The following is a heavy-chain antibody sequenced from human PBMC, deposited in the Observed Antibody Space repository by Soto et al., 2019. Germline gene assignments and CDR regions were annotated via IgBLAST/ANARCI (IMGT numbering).Heavy chain of an antibody. CDR1: GFTFSSYG. D-gene: IGHD6-13*01. CDR2: ISYDGSNK. Sequence: PGGSLRLSCAASGFTFSSYGMHWVRQAPGKGLEWVAVISYDGSNKYYADSVKGRFTISRDNSKNTLYLQMNSLRAEETAVYYCPIDNIAAAGTDYWGQGTLVTVSS. V-gene: IGHV3-30*03. CDR3: PIDNIAAAGTDY. J-gene: IGHJ4*02.